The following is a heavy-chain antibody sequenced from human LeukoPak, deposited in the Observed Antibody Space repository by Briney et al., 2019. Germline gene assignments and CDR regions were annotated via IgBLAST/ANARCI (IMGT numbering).Heavy chain of an antibody. D-gene: IGHD6-6*01. CDR3: AKFSEYSDSSPNDY. V-gene: IGHV5-51*01. CDR2: IYPGDSDT. Sequence: GESLKISCKGSGYTFTNYWIGWVRQMPGKGLEWMGIIYPGDSDTRYSPSFQGQVTISADKSITTAYLQWSSLKTSDTAMYYCAKFSEYSDSSPNDYWGQGTLVTVSS. J-gene: IGHJ4*02. CDR1: GYTFTNYW.